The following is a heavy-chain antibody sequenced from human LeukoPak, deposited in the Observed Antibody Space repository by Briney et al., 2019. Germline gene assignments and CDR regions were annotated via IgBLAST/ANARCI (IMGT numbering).Heavy chain of an antibody. D-gene: IGHD3-10*01. CDR2: IYYSGST. CDR3: ARDTGGEVRGVIFDY. V-gene: IGHV4-38-2*02. J-gene: IGHJ4*02. CDR1: GYSISSGYY. Sequence: SETLSLTCTVSGYSISSGYYWGWIRQPPGKGLEWIGSIYYSGSTYYNPSLKSRVTISVDTSKNQFSLKLSSVTAADTAVYYCARDTGGEVRGVIFDYWGQGTLVTVSS.